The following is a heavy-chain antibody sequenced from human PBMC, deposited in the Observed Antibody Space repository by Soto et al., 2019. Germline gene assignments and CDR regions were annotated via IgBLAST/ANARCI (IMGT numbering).Heavy chain of an antibody. J-gene: IGHJ4*02. V-gene: IGHV3-30-3*01. Sequence: QVQLVESGGGVVQPGRSLRLSCAASGFTFSSYAMHWVGQAPGKGLEWVAVRSYDGSNQYYADSVKGRFTISRDNSKNTLYLQMNSLRAEDTAVYYCARYSGSRAFHYWGQGTLVTVSS. CDR3: ARYSGSRAFHY. D-gene: IGHD1-26*01. CDR1: GFTFSSYA. CDR2: RSYDGSNQ.